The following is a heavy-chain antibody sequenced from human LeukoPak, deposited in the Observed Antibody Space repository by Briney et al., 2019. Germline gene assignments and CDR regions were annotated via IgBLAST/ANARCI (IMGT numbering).Heavy chain of an antibody. V-gene: IGHV1-69*13. D-gene: IGHD6-13*01. CDR1: GGTFSSYA. CDR2: IIPIFGAA. Sequence: GASVKVSCKASGGTFSSYAISWVRQAPGQGLEWMGGIIPIFGAANYAQKFQGRVTITADESTSTAYMELSSLRSEDTAVYYCARASRYSSSWPHVYYMDVWGKGTTVTVSS. J-gene: IGHJ6*03. CDR3: ARASRYSSSWPHVYYMDV.